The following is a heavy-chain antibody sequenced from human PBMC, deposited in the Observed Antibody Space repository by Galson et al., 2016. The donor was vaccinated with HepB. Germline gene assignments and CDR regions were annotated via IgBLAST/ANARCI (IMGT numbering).Heavy chain of an antibody. J-gene: IGHJ6*04. V-gene: IGHV3-64*01. CDR3: VRTPSSYYYRGMDV. CDR2: ISSNGDST. CDR1: GFTFSSYA. Sequence: SLRLSCAASGFTFSSYAMHWVRQAPGKGLEYVSAISSNGDSTYYANSVKGRFTISGDNSKNTLYLQVGSLTAGDMAVYYCVRTPSSYYYRGMDVWGKGTTVTVSS.